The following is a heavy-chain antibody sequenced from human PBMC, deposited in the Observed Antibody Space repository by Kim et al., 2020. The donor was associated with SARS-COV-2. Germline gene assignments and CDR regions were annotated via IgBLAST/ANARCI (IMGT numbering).Heavy chain of an antibody. V-gene: IGHV4-31*03. Sequence: SETLSLTCTVSGGSISSGGYYWSWIRQHPGKGLEWIGYIYYSGSTYYNPSLKSRVTISVDTSKNQFSLKLSSVTAADTAVYYCAGVGHVDTAMVYDAFDIWGQGTMVTVSS. CDR1: GGSISSGGYY. D-gene: IGHD5-18*01. CDR3: AGVGHVDTAMVYDAFDI. J-gene: IGHJ3*02. CDR2: IYYSGST.